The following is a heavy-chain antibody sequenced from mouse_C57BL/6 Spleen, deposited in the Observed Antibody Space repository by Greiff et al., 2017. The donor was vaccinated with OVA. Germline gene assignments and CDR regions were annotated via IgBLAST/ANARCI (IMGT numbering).Heavy chain of an antibody. CDR2: IDPSDSYT. Sequence: QVQLQQPGAELVMPGASVKLSCKASGYTFTSYWMHWVKQRPGQGLEWIGEIDPSDSYTNYNQKFKGKSTLTVDKSSSTAYMQLSSLTSEDSAVYYCARNYYGNCDYAMDYWGQGTSVTVSS. CDR1: GYTFTSYW. J-gene: IGHJ4*01. D-gene: IGHD2-1*01. CDR3: ARNYYGNCDYAMDY. V-gene: IGHV1-69*01.